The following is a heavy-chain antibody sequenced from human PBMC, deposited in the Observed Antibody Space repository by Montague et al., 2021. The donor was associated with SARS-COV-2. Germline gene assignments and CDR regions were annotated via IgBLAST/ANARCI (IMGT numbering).Heavy chain of an antibody. CDR3: ARERTVVIITGYYYYGVDV. V-gene: IGHV3-21*01. Sequence: SLRLSCAASGFTFSSYSMNWVRQAPGKGLEWVSSISSSSSYIYYADSVKGRFTISRDNAKNSLYLQMNSLRAEDTAVCFCARERTVVIITGYYYYGVDVWGQGTTVTVSS. CDR2: ISSSSSYI. J-gene: IGHJ6*02. CDR1: GFTFSSYS. D-gene: IGHD3-10*01.